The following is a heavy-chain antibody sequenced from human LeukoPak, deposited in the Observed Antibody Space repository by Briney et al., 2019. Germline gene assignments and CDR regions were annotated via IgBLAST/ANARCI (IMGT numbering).Heavy chain of an antibody. CDR1: GFTFSSYW. Sequence: GGSLRLSCAGSGFTFSSYWMNWVRQAPGKGLEWVANINRDGGETYCVDSVEGRLTISRDNAKNSLSLQMNSLRADDTALYYCTKEGYYGSGSFPDYWGQGTLVTVSS. D-gene: IGHD3-10*01. V-gene: IGHV3-7*01. CDR2: INRDGGET. CDR3: TKEGYYGSGSFPDY. J-gene: IGHJ4*02.